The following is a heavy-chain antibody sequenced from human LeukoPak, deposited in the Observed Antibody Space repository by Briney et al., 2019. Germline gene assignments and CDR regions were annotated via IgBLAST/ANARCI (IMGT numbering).Heavy chain of an antibody. D-gene: IGHD2-2*01. V-gene: IGHV1-46*01. CDR3: ARDLGDIVVVPAVGWFDP. Sequence: GASVKVSCKVFGYTFTSNYMHWVRQAPGQGPEWMGVISPSGGSTTYAQKFQGRVTLTRDMSTSTDYLELSSLRSEDTAVYYCARDLGDIVVVPAVGWFDPWGQGTLVTVSS. CDR1: GYTFTSNY. J-gene: IGHJ5*02. CDR2: ISPSGGST.